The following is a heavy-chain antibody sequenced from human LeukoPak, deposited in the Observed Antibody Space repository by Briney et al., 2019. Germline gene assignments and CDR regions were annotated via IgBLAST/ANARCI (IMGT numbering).Heavy chain of an antibody. D-gene: IGHD3-9*01. CDR3: AKDWHILTGRNCFDP. Sequence: ASVKVSCKASGYTFTTYYMHWVRQAPGPGLEWMGIINPSTGSTRYAQKFQGRVTMSTDTSTSTAYMELKSLRFDDTAIYYCAKDWHILTGRNCFDPWGQGTLVTVSS. CDR2: INPSTGST. V-gene: IGHV1-46*01. J-gene: IGHJ5*02. CDR1: GYTFTTYY.